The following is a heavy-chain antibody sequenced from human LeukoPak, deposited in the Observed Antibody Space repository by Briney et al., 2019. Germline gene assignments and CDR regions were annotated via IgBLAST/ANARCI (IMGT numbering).Heavy chain of an antibody. CDR1: GFTFSSYS. CDR2: ISSSSSYI. D-gene: IGHD3-3*01. V-gene: IGHV3-21*01. Sequence: GGSLRLSCAASGFTFSSYSMNWVRQAPGKGPEWVSSISSSSSYIYYADSVKGRFTISRDNAKNSLYLQMNSLRAEDTAVYYCARDLVGIFGVVIRQGGSNWFDPWGQGTLVTVSS. CDR3: ARDLVGIFGVVIRQGGSNWFDP. J-gene: IGHJ5*02.